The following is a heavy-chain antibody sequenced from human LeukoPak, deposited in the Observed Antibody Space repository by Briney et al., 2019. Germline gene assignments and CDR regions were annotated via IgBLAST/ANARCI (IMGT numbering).Heavy chain of an antibody. CDR1: GFTFAEYT. Sequence: PGGSLRLSCAASGFTFAEYTMHWVRQAPGKGLEWVSLISWNGARIHYGDSVQGRFTISRDNSKNSLYLQMNSLRTEDTALYYCVKDLVAASENVRGWYPMDYWGQRTLVTVSS. D-gene: IGHD6-19*01. CDR2: ISWNGARI. J-gene: IGHJ4*02. V-gene: IGHV3-43*01. CDR3: VKDLVAASENVRGWYPMDY.